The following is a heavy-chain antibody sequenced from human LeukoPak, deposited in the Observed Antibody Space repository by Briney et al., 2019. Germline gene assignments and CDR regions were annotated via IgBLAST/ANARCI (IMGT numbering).Heavy chain of an antibody. D-gene: IGHD3-9*01. Sequence: PGGSLRLSCAASGFTFSSYEMNWVRQAPGKGLEWVSYISSSGSTIYYADSVKGRFTISRDNAKNSLYLQMNSLRAEDTAVYYCARGLADDYDILTGRRKFDYWGQGTLVTVSS. CDR3: ARGLADDYDILTGRRKFDY. CDR2: ISSSGSTI. V-gene: IGHV3-48*03. CDR1: GFTFSSYE. J-gene: IGHJ4*02.